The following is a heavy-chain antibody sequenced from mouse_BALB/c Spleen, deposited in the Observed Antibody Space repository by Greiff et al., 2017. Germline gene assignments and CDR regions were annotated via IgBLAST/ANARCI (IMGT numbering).Heavy chain of an antibody. CDR2: IWGDGST. Sequence: VQLQQSGPGLVAPSQSLSITCTVSGFSLTGYGVNWVRQPPGKGLEWLGMIWGDGSTDYNSALKSRLSISKDNSKSQVFLKMNSLQTDDTARYYCAREGNYYGSSYEAMDYWGQGTSVTVSS. CDR1: GFSLTGYG. J-gene: IGHJ4*01. D-gene: IGHD1-1*01. V-gene: IGHV2-6-7*01. CDR3: AREGNYYGSSYEAMDY.